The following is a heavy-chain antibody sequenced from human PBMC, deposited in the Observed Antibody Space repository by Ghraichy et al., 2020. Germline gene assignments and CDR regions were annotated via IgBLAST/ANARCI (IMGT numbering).Heavy chain of an antibody. CDR2: LSGSGDNT. D-gene: IGHD6-6*01. V-gene: IGHV3-23*01. CDR3: AGGSPSPDY. CDR1: GFTFSSYA. J-gene: IGHJ4*02. Sequence: GGSLRLSCAASGFTFSSYAMSWVRQAPGKGLEWVSALSGSGDNTYYADSVKGRFTISRDNSRNTLSLQMNSLRAEDTAVYYCAGGSPSPDYWGQGTLVTVSS.